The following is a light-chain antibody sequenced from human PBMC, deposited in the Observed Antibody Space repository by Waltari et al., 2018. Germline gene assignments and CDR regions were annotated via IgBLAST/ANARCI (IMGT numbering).Light chain of an antibody. CDR1: QAISLF. V-gene: IGKV1-16*02. Sequence: DIQMTQSPSSLSPSVGDRVILTCRASQAISLFLAWFQLKPGKAPKSLIYAASTLQTGVSSNFSGSGSGTDFTLTISSLQPGDCATYYCQQYSTFPPTFGGGTRVEI. CDR2: AAS. J-gene: IGKJ4*01. CDR3: QQYSTFPPT.